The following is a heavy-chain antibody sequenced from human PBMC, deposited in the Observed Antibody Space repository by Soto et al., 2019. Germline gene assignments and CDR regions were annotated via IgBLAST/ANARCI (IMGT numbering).Heavy chain of an antibody. CDR2: ISTYNGDT. D-gene: IGHD5-12*01. J-gene: IGHJ6*02. CDR3: AREGVAPYYYYGMDV. CDR1: GYTFTRSG. V-gene: IGHV1-18*01. Sequence: QVQLVQSGAEVKKPGASVKVSCKASGYTFTRSGISWVRQAPGQGLEWMGWISTYNGDTNYAQTFQGRVTMTTDTSTSTVHMAARRLRSDDTAVYYCAREGVAPYYYYGMDVGGQGTPVTVSS.